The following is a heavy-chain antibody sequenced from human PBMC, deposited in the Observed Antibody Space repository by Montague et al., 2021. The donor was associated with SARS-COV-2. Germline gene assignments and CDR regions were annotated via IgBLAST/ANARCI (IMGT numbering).Heavy chain of an antibody. CDR2: INHNGNT. CDR3: ARRLYSFGSGTYQD. Sequence: SETLSLTCTVSGGSFIGYYWGWIRQPPGKGLEWIGEINHNGNTQYNPSPKSRLTMSLDTSRTHISLQVTSVTAADTAVYFCARRLYSFGSGTYQDWGQGTLVTVSS. D-gene: IGHD3-10*01. J-gene: IGHJ4*02. CDR1: GGSFIGYY. V-gene: IGHV4-34*01.